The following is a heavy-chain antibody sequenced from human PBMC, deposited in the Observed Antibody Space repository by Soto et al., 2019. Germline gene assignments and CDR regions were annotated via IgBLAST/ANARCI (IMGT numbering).Heavy chain of an antibody. D-gene: IGHD1-26*01. CDR3: AHASGSPQWFDP. CDR1: GFSLRTTGVG. CDR2: IFWDDDK. J-gene: IGHJ5*02. Sequence: QITLKESGPTLVKPTQTLTLTCTFSGFSLRTTGVGVGWIRQPPRKALEWLALIFWDDDKRYSPSLKSRLTITKDTSKNQVVLTMTNMDPVDTGTYYCAHASGSPQWFDPWGQGTLVTVSS. V-gene: IGHV2-5*02.